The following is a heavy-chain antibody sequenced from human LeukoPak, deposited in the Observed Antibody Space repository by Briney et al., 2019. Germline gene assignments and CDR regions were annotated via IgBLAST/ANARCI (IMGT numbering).Heavy chain of an antibody. CDR3: AKDLSSGWYSDAFDI. CDR1: GFTFDDYA. Sequence: GGSLRLSCAASGFTFDDYAMHWVRQAPWKGLEWVSGISWNSGSIGYADSVKGRFTISRDNAKNSLYLQMNSLRAEDTALYYCAKDLSSGWYSDAFDIWGQGTMVTASS. CDR2: ISWNSGSI. V-gene: IGHV3-9*01. J-gene: IGHJ3*02. D-gene: IGHD6-19*01.